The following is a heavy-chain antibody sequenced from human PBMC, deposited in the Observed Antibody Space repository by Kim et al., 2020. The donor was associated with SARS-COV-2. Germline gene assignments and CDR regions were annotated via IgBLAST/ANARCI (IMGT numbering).Heavy chain of an antibody. Sequence: YNPSLKSRVTISVDTSKNQFSLKLSSVTAADTAVYYCARVWGYSYGYVDYWGQGTLVTVSS. V-gene: IGHV4-31*02. D-gene: IGHD5-18*01. CDR3: ARVWGYSYGYVDY. J-gene: IGHJ4*02.